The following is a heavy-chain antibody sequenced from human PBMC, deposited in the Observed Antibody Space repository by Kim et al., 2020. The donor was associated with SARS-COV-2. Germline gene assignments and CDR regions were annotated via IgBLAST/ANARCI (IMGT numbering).Heavy chain of an antibody. CDR1: GDSVSSGSYY. J-gene: IGHJ5*01. CDR3: ARESTAGSFSFYFDS. CDR2: VYYMGDT. Sequence: SETLSLTCTVSGDSVSSGSYYWSWVRQPPGKGLEWIGNVYYMGDTNYNPSLKSRVTMSVDTSKNQFSLEVTSLTAADTAVYYCARESTAGSFSFYFDS. V-gene: IGHV4-61*01. D-gene: IGHD1-26*01.